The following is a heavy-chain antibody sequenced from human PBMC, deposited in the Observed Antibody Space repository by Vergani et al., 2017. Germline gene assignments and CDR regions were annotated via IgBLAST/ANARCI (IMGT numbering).Heavy chain of an antibody. Sequence: QVQLVQSGAEVKKPGASVKVSCKASGYNFTGYYMHWVRQAPGQGLEWMGWINPNSGGTNYAQKVQGWVNMTRDTSISTAYMELIRLRSDDTAVYYCARKPFRGDAPDYWGQGTLVTVSS. J-gene: IGHJ4*02. D-gene: IGHD3-10*01. CDR1: GYNFTGYY. CDR3: ARKPFRGDAPDY. V-gene: IGHV1-2*04. CDR2: INPNSGGT.